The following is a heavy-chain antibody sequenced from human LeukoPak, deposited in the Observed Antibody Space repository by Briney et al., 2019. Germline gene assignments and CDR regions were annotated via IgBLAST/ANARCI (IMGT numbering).Heavy chain of an antibody. Sequence: GASLKISFKGPGSRFTSYWIGWVRQMPGKGLEWMGSIYPGDSDTRYRPSFQGQVTISADKTISTAYLPWSSLKASDTAMYYCARRSLGGNVVDYWGQGTLVTVSS. CDR1: GSRFTSYW. V-gene: IGHV5-51*01. D-gene: IGHD4-23*01. CDR3: ARRSLGGNVVDY. J-gene: IGHJ4*02. CDR2: IYPGDSDT.